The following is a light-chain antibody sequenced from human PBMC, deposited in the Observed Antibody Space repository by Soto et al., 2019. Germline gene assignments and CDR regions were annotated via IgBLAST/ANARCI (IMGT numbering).Light chain of an antibody. Sequence: EIVLTQSPGTLSLSPGERATLSCRASQSVSSSYLAWYQQKPGQAPRLLIYGASSRATGIPDRFSGSGSGTDFTLTISRLEPEHFAVYYCQQYGSSLGFTFGPGTKVDIK. CDR1: QSVSSSY. CDR2: GAS. V-gene: IGKV3-20*01. J-gene: IGKJ3*01. CDR3: QQYGSSLGFT.